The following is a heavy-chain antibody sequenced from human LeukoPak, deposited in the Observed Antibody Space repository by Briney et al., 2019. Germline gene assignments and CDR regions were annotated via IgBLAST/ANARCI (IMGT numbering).Heavy chain of an antibody. V-gene: IGHV4-38-2*02. D-gene: IGHD2-15*01. CDR3: ARLWSASCKGGSCPHQPNY. CDR2: IYHSGIT. J-gene: IGHJ4*02. CDR1: DYSISSGYGYY. Sequence: SETLSLTCTVSDYSISSGYGYYWGWIRQPPGKGLEWIGNIYHSGITYYNHFNSSLKSRVTISIDTSKNQFSLRLTSVTAADTAVYYCARLWSASCKGGSCPHQPNYWGQGTRVTVPS.